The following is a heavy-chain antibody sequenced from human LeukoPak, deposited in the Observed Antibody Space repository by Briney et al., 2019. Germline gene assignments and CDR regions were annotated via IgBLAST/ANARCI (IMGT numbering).Heavy chain of an antibody. J-gene: IGHJ4*02. D-gene: IGHD1-26*01. V-gene: IGHV3-21*01. CDR3: ARTRGSGSYSGY. CDR1: GFTFSSYS. Sequence: GGSLRLSCAASGFTFSSYSMNGVRQAPGKGLEWVSSISSSSSYIYYADSVKGRFTISRDNAKNSLYLQMNSLRDEDTAVYYCARTRGSGSYSGYWGQGTLVTVSS. CDR2: ISSSSSYI.